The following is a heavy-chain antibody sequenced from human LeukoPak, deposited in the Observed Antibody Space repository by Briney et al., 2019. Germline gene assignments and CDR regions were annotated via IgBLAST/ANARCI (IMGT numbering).Heavy chain of an antibody. Sequence: PGGSLRLSCAASGFTFSSYGMTWVRQAPGKGLEWVSAISGRGGRTYYADSVKGRFTTSRDISKNTLYLQMNSLRAEDTAIYYCARAEDDSGTYSVGYFDFWGQGTLVTVSS. V-gene: IGHV3-23*01. CDR3: ARAEDDSGTYSVGYFDF. D-gene: IGHD3-10*01. J-gene: IGHJ4*02. CDR2: ISGRGGRT. CDR1: GFTFSSYG.